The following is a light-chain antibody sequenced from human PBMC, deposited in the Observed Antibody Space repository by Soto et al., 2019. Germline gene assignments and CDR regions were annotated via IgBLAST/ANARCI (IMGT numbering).Light chain of an antibody. Sequence: IVLTQSPGALSLSPGEGATLSCRASQSIKNNFLAWYQQRPGQAPRLLIHAASIRASGIPDRFTGTASGTDFTLTISRLEPDDFAVYYCQQYGTSRTFGGGTRVE. J-gene: IGKJ4*01. CDR3: QQYGTSRT. CDR2: AAS. V-gene: IGKV3-20*01. CDR1: QSIKNNF.